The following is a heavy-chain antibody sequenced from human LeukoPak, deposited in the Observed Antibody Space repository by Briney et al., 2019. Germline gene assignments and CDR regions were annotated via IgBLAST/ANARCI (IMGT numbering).Heavy chain of an antibody. V-gene: IGHV5-51*01. Sequence: GESLKISCKGSGYSFTSNWIAWVRQMPGKGLEWMGIIYPGDSDTRYSPSFQGQVTISADKSISTTYLQWSSLKASDTAMYYCAKEGTTGVRRGYGMDVWGQGTSVTVSS. CDR2: IYPGDSDT. CDR3: AKEGTTGVRRGYGMDV. CDR1: GYSFTSNW. J-gene: IGHJ6*02. D-gene: IGHD4-23*01.